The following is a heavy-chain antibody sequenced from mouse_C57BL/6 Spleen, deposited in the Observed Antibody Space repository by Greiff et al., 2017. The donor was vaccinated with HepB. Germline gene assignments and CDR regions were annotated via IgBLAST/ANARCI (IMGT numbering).Heavy chain of an antibody. V-gene: IGHV1-55*01. CDR1: GYTFTSYW. Sequence: QVQLQQPGAELVKPGASVKMSCKASGYTFTSYWITWVKQRPGQGLEWIGDIYPGSGSTNYNEKFKSKATLTVDTSSSTAYMQLSSLTSEDSAVYYCAREDGFYDCFDYWGQGTTLTVSS. CDR2: IYPGSGST. J-gene: IGHJ2*01. CDR3: AREDGFYDCFDY. D-gene: IGHD2-3*01.